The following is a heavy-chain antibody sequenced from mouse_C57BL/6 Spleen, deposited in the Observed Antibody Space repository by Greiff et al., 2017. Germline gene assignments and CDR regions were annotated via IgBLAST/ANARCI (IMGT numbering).Heavy chain of an antibody. J-gene: IGHJ1*03. V-gene: IGHV1-63*01. CDR2: IYPGGGYT. CDR3: AREFITTVVANWYFDV. CDR1: GYTFTNYW. D-gene: IGHD1-1*01. Sequence: VKLQESGAELVRPGTSVKMSCKASGYTFTNYWIGWAKQRPGHGLEWIGDIYPGGGYTNYNEKFKGKATLTADKSSSTAYMQFSSLTSEDSAIYNCAREFITTVVANWYFDVWGTGTTVTVSS.